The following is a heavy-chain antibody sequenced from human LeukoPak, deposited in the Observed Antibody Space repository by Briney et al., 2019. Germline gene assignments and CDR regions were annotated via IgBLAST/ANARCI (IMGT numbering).Heavy chain of an antibody. Sequence: GESLKISCKTSGYSFTYYYIAWVRQMPGKGLEWMGIIYPGDSDTRYSPSFQGQVTISPDNSKKTAYLQWNSLQASDTAIYYCARATTPAGDGDWFDPWGQGTLVTVSS. J-gene: IGHJ5*02. CDR2: IYPGDSDT. V-gene: IGHV5-51*01. CDR3: ARATTPAGDGDWFDP. CDR1: GYSFTYYY. D-gene: IGHD4-17*01.